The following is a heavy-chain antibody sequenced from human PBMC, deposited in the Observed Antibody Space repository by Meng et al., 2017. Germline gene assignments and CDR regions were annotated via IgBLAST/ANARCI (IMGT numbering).Heavy chain of an antibody. CDR3: ARDQMARWRLQIRGWFDP. D-gene: IGHD5-24*01. V-gene: IGHV1-69*05. CDR1: GGTFSRYA. CDR2: IIPIFGTA. Sequence: VHLVRCGPGLRRPGPPGRVSCKASGGTFSRYAISWVRQAPGQGLEWMGGIIPIFGTANYAQKFQGRVTITTDESTSTAYMELSSLRSEDTAVYYCARDQMARWRLQIRGWFDPWGQGTLVTVSS. J-gene: IGHJ5*02.